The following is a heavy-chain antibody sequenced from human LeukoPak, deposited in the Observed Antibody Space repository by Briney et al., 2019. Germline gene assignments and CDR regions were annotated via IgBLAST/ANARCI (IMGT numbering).Heavy chain of an antibody. CDR3: AKDLVTGSLDY. V-gene: IGHV3-23*01. CDR2: ISSSGGST. Sequence: PGGSLRLSCAASGFTFSSHGMSWVRQAPGKGLEWVSSISSSGGSTYYADSVRGRFTISRDNSKNTLYLQMNSLRAEDTAIYYCAKDLVTGSLDYWGQGTLVTVSS. CDR1: GFTFSSHG. J-gene: IGHJ4*02. D-gene: IGHD3-10*01.